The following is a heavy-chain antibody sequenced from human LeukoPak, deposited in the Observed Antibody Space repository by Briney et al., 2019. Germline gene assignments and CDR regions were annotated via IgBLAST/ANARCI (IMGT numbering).Heavy chain of an antibody. J-gene: IGHJ4*02. CDR1: GFTFDDYG. D-gene: IGHD3-10*01. V-gene: IGHV3-20*04. CDR2: INWNGGST. CDR3: ARARGSLWFGGYYFDY. Sequence: PGGSLRLSCAASGFTFDDYGMSWVRQAPGKGLEWVSGINWNGGSTGYADSVKGRFTISRDNAKNSLYLQMNSLRAEDTALYYCARARGSLWFGGYYFDYWGQGTLVTVSS.